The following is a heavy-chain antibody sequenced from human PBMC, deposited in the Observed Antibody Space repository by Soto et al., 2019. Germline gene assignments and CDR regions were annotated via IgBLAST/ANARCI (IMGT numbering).Heavy chain of an antibody. D-gene: IGHD2-2*03. J-gene: IGHJ6*02. Sequence: SETLSLTCSVSTGSLSSGYYYWSWIRQPPGKGLEWIRNSYFTGNTYYNPSLKSRLILSLDTSKNQFSLKMGSVTAADTAVYYCASSWIDGLDVWGQGTRVTVSS. CDR3: ASSWIDGLDV. CDR1: TGSLSSGYYY. V-gene: IGHV4-30-4*01. CDR2: SYFTGNT.